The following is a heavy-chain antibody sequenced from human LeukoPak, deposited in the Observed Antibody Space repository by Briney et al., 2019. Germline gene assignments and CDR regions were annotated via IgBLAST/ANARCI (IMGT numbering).Heavy chain of an antibody. V-gene: IGHV3-11*01. CDR3: ARGRHYYDSSGGAFDI. Sequence: GGSLRLSCAASGFAFSDYYMSWIRQAPGKGLEWVSYISSSGSTIYYADSVKGRSTISRDNAKNSLYLQMNSLRAEDSAVYYCARGRHYYDSSGGAFDIWGQGTMVTVSS. D-gene: IGHD3-22*01. CDR2: ISSSGSTI. J-gene: IGHJ3*02. CDR1: GFAFSDYY.